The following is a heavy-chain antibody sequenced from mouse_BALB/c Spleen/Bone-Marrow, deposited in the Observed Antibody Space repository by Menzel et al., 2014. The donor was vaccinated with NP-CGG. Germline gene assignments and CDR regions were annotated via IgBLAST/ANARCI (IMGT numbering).Heavy chain of an antibody. CDR3: ARERGNYPFAY. Sequence: QVQLQQSGAELVKPGASVKLSCKASGYTFTSYWMHWVKQRPGQGLEWIGEMNPRNGRTNYNEKFKSKATLTVDKSSSTAYMQLSSLTSEDSAVYYCARERGNYPFAYWGQGTLVTVSA. V-gene: IGHV1S81*02. CDR1: GYTFTSYW. CDR2: MNPRNGRT. D-gene: IGHD2-1*01. J-gene: IGHJ3*01.